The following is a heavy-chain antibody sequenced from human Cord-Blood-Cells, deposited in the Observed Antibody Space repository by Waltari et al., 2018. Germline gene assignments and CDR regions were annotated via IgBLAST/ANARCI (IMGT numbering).Heavy chain of an antibody. CDR3: ARGPYYDFWSGYYSYYYYYMDV. V-gene: IGHV1-69*12. Sequence: QVQLVQSGAEVKKPGSSVKVSCKASEGTSSSYALSGARQAPGHGLEGMGGIIPIFGTANYAQKFQGRVTITADESTSTAYMELSSLRSEDTAVYYCARGPYYDFWSGYYSYYYYYMDVWGKGTTVTVSS. CDR2: IIPIFGTA. J-gene: IGHJ6*03. CDR1: EGTSSSYA. D-gene: IGHD3-3*01.